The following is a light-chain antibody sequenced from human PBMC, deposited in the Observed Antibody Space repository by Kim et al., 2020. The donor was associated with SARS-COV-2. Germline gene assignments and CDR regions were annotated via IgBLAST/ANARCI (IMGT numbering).Light chain of an antibody. V-gene: IGKV3-11*01. CDR2: DAA. CDR3: QQRGTRPPALT. J-gene: IGKJ4*01. Sequence: PGESAPLPCRPHNNGDISLASYQQTPGQRPRLLLYDAAIRAASILDRFSGSRSGTNFTLSIGSLAPADFAVCYCQQRGTRPPALTFGGGTKVDIK. CDR1: NNGDIS.